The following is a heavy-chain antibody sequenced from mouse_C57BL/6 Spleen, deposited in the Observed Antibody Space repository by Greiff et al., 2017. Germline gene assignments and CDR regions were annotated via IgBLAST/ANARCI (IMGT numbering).Heavy chain of an antibody. CDR2: INPSNGGT. Sequence: VQLQQPGTELVKPGASVKLSCKASGYTFTSYWMHWVKQRPGQGLEWIGNINPSNGGTNYNEKFKSKATLPVDKSSSTAYMQLSSLTSEDSAVYYCAREGYGYYAMDYWGQGTSVTVSS. CDR1: GYTFTSYW. D-gene: IGHD1-1*02. CDR3: AREGYGYYAMDY. J-gene: IGHJ4*01. V-gene: IGHV1-53*01.